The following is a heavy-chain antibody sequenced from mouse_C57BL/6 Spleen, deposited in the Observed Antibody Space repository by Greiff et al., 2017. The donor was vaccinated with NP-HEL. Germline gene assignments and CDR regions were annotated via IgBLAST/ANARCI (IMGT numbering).Heavy chain of an antibody. J-gene: IGHJ4*01. Sequence: QVQLQQSGAELARPGASVKLSCKASGYTFTSYGISWVKQRTGQGLEWIGEIYPRSGNTYYNAKFKGKATLTADKSSSTAYMELRSLTSEDSAVYFCAREDGYDGGYYAMDYWGQGTSVTVSS. V-gene: IGHV1-81*01. D-gene: IGHD2-2*01. CDR3: AREDGYDGGYYAMDY. CDR2: IYPRSGNT. CDR1: GYTFTSYG.